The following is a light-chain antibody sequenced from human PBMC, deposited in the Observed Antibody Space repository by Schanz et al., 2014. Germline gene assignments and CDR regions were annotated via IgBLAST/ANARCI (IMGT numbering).Light chain of an antibody. J-gene: IGLJ3*02. CDR2: SNS. CDR1: SSNIGSNT. CDR3: QSYDNTLSGWV. Sequence: QSVLTQPPSASGTPGQRVTISCSGSSSNIGSNTVNWYQQLPGTAPKLLIYSNSQRPSGVPDRFSASKSGTSASLAITGLQAEDEADYYCQSYDNTLSGWVFGGGTKLTVL. V-gene: IGLV1-44*01.